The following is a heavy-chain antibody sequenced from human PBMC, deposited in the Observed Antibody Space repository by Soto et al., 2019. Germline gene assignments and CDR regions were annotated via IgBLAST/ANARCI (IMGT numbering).Heavy chain of an antibody. D-gene: IGHD2-15*01. CDR2: LSGDNGDI. CDR3: AGSRGFGFDF. Sequence: QVQLVQSGDELKKPGASVKVSCKASDYTFNSYGISWVRKAPGQGLEWMGWLSGDNGDIKYAQKFQGRVTMTTDISTSTVYMELRSLSSDDTAVYFCAGSRGFGFDFWGQGTLVTVSS. V-gene: IGHV1-18*01. CDR1: DYTFNSYG. J-gene: IGHJ4*02.